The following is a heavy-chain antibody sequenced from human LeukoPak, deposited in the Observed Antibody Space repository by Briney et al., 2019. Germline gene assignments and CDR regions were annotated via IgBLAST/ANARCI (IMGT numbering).Heavy chain of an antibody. CDR3: AKDSGQQLYDY. V-gene: IGHV3-48*03. CDR1: GFTFSSYE. J-gene: IGHJ4*02. D-gene: IGHD6-13*01. Sequence: GGSLRLSCSASGFTFSSYEMNWVRQAPGKGLEWVSYISSSGSTIYYADSVKGRFTISRDNAKNSLYLQMNSLRAEDTAVYYCAKDSGQQLYDYWGQGTLVTVSS. CDR2: ISSSGSTI.